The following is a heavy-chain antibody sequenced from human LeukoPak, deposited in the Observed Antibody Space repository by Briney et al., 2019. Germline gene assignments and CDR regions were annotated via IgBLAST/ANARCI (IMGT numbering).Heavy chain of an antibody. Sequence: PSETLSLTCAVYGGSFSGYYWGWIRQPPGKGLEWIGSIYYSGSTYYNPSLKSRVTISVDTSKNQFSLKLSSVTAADTAVYYCARDLADGITMILESQNWFDPWGQGTLVAVSS. V-gene: IGHV4-34*01. CDR3: ARDLADGITMILESQNWFDP. CDR2: IYYSGST. D-gene: IGHD3-22*01. CDR1: GGSFSGYY. J-gene: IGHJ5*02.